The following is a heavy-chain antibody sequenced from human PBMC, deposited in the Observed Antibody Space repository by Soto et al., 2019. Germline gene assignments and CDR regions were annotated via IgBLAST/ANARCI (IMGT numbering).Heavy chain of an antibody. J-gene: IGHJ2*01. D-gene: IGHD5-12*01. CDR2: IIPIFGTA. V-gene: IGHV1-69*12. Sequence: QVQLVQSGAEVKKPGSSVTVSCKASGGTFSSYTISWVRQAPGQGLEWMGGIIPIFGTANYAQKFQGRVTITADESTSSAYMELSSLRSAATAVSYCARGNHRWLQLWYFDLWGRGTLVTVSS. CDR1: GGTFSSYT. CDR3: ARGNHRWLQLWYFDL.